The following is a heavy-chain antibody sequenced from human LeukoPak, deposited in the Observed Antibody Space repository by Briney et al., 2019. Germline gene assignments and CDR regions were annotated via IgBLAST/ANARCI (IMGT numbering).Heavy chain of an antibody. V-gene: IGHV3-30*03. CDR2: ISYDGNIK. J-gene: IGHJ4*02. CDR3: AGDKTTSGYYEFDY. Sequence: GRSLRLSCAASGFTFSRYGMHWVRQAPGKGLEWVAVISYDGNIKYYADSVKGRFTISRDNSKKTLYLQMNSLRAEDTAVYYCAGDKTTSGYYEFDYWGQGTLVTVSS. CDR1: GFTFSRYG. D-gene: IGHD3-22*01.